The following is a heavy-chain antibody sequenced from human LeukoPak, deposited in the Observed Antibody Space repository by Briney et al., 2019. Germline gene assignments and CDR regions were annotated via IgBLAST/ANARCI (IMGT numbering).Heavy chain of an antibody. CDR1: GGSISSGSYY. V-gene: IGHV4-61*10. CDR2: IYYTVRT. CDR3: ARDRYGGNSGDFDY. Sequence: SQTLSLTCTVSGGSISSGSYYWSWIRQPAGKGLEWIGYIYYTVRTHSNPSLESRVTISVDTSKNQFSLKLTSVTAADTAVYYCARDRYGGNSGDFDYWGQGTLVTVSS. J-gene: IGHJ4*02. D-gene: IGHD4-23*01.